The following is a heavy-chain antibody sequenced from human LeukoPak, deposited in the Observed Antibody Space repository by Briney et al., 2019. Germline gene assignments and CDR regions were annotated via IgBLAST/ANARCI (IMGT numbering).Heavy chain of an antibody. CDR3: AKVRDSLVVNAIDI. V-gene: IGHV3-30*04. D-gene: IGHD3-22*01. CDR2: ISSDGSNK. CDR1: GLIFSTYA. J-gene: IGHJ3*02. Sequence: GGSLRLSCAASGLIFSTYAMHWVRQAPGKGLEWVAVISSDGSNKYYADSVKGRFTLSRDNSEKTLYLHMNSPRAEDTAVFYCAKVRDSLVVNAIDIWGQGTMVTVSS.